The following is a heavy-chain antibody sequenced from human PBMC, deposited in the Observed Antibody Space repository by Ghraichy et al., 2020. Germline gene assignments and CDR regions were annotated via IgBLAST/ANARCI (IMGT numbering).Heavy chain of an antibody. CDR2: IKQDESDK. Sequence: GGSLRLSCAASAFTFSAYSMSWVRQTPGKGLEWVANIKQDESDKDYVDSVKGRFTISRDNAKNSLYLQMNSLRAEDTAVYYCARLPLPRRAAVGDWYFDLWGRGTLVTVSS. CDR1: AFTFSAYS. D-gene: IGHD6-13*01. J-gene: IGHJ2*01. CDR3: ARLPLPRRAAVGDWYFDL. V-gene: IGHV3-7*01.